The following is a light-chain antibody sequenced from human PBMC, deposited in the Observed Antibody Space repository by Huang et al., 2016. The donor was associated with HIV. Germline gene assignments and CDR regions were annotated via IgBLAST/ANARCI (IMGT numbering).Light chain of an antibody. CDR1: QSISSY. Sequence: DIQMTQSPSSLSASVGDRVTITCRASQSISSYLNWYQQKPGNAHKLLIYAASSLQSGVPSRFSGSGSGTDFTLTISSLQPEDFATYYCQQSYSTPLTFGGGTKVEIK. CDR2: AAS. CDR3: QQSYSTPLT. V-gene: IGKV1-39*01. J-gene: IGKJ4*01.